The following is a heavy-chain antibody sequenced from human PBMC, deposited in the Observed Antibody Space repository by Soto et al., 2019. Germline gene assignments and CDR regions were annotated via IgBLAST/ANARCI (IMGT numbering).Heavy chain of an antibody. V-gene: IGHV4-30-4*01. CDR2: IYYSGST. D-gene: IGHD2-21*01. J-gene: IGHJ4*02. CDR3: ARYSPPRGDYFDD. CDR1: GGSISSGDYY. Sequence: SETLSLTCTVSGGSISSGDYYWSWIRQPPGKGLEWIGYIYYSGSTYYNPSLKSRVTISVDTSKNQFSLKLSSVTAADTAVYYCARYSPPRGDYFDDWGQGTLVTVSS.